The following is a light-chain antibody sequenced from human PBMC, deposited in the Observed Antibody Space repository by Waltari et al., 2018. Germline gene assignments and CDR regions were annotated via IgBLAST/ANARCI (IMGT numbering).Light chain of an antibody. CDR1: ENVNNY. J-gene: IGKJ3*01. CDR3: QHNYGTPFT. V-gene: IGKV1-39*01. CDR2: KAS. Sequence: DIQMTQSPYSLSASSGDRATITCRASENVNNYLNWYQQKPGKAPKLLIYKASTLQSGVPSRFSGSGSGTDYTFTISSLQSEDVATYYCQHNYGTPFTFGPGTKLDIK.